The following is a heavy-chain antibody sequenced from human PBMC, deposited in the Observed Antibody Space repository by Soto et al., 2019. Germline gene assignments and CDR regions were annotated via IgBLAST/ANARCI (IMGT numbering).Heavy chain of an antibody. Sequence: PSETLSLTCSVSGGSISDFCWSWIRLPPGRGLEWIASFCYNENTNSNPSLKSRVTISADTSKNQFSLNLLAVAAADTAIYYCARGSGARTPFPLDYWGPGSLVTVSS. CDR1: GGSISDFC. CDR2: FCYNENT. CDR3: ARGSGARTPFPLDY. J-gene: IGHJ4*02. D-gene: IGHD3-10*01. V-gene: IGHV4-59*01.